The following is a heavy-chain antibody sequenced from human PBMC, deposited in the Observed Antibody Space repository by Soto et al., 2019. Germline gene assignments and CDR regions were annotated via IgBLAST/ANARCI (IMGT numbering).Heavy chain of an antibody. CDR1: GFTFSSYG. V-gene: IGHV3-30*18. D-gene: IGHD2-8*02. CDR2: ISYDGSNK. J-gene: IGHJ4*02. Sequence: PGGSLRLACAASGFTFSSYGMHFVRQAPGKGLEWVAVISYDGSNKYYADSVKGRFTISRDNSKNTLYLQMNSLRAEDTAVYYCAKTGGFLYYFDYWGQGTLVTVSS. CDR3: AKTGGFLYYFDY.